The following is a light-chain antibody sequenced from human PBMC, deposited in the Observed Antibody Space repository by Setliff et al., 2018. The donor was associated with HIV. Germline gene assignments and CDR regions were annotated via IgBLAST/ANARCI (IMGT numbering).Light chain of an antibody. CDR3: CSYAGSHTFV. CDR2: YVI. Sequence: QSALTQPRSVSGSPGQSVTISCTGTTSDVGGYNFVSWYQHHPGNAPKIMIYYVIKRPSGVPDRFSGSKSGNTASLTISGLQAEDEADYYCCSYAGSHTFVFGTGTKVTVL. CDR1: TSDVGGYNF. J-gene: IGLJ1*01. V-gene: IGLV2-11*01.